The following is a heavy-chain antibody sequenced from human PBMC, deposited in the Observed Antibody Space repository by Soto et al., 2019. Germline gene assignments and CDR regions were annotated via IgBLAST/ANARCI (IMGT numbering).Heavy chain of an antibody. CDR3: ARGISMIVEVQRDAPDKYYFDS. CDR2: INHSGST. Sequence: SETLSLTCAVYGGSFSGHYRNWIRQPPGKGLEWIGEINHSGSTNSNPSLKSRVTISVDTSKNQFSLKLSSVTAADTAVYYCARGISMIVEVQRDAPDKYYFDSWGQGTRVTVSS. V-gene: IGHV4-34*01. D-gene: IGHD3-22*01. J-gene: IGHJ4*02. CDR1: GGSFSGHY.